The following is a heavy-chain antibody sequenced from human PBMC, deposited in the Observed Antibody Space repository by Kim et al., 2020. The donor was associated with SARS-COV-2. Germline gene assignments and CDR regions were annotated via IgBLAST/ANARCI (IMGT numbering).Heavy chain of an antibody. CDR1: GFTFSDYY. D-gene: IGHD4-4*01. CDR2: ISSSSSYT. CDR3: ARGGYSNHNWFDP. Sequence: GGSLRLSCAASGFTFSDYYMSWIRQAPGKGLEWVSYISSSSSYTNYADSVKGRFTISRDNAKNSLYLQMNSLRAEDTAVYYCARGGYSNHNWFDPWGQGTLVTVSS. J-gene: IGHJ5*02. V-gene: IGHV3-11*06.